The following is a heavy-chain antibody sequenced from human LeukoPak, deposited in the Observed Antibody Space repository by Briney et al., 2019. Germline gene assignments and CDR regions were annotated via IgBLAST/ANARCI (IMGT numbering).Heavy chain of an antibody. CDR1: GFTFSSYA. J-gene: IGHJ4*02. D-gene: IGHD3-10*01. V-gene: IGHV3-23*01. Sequence: GGSLRLSCAASGFTFSSYAMSWVRQAPGKGLEWVSAISGSGGSTYYADSVEGRFTISRDNSKNTLYLQMNSLRAEDTAVYYCAKDRVTGFGPQSIDYWGQGALVTVSS. CDR2: ISGSGGST. CDR3: AKDRVTGFGPQSIDY.